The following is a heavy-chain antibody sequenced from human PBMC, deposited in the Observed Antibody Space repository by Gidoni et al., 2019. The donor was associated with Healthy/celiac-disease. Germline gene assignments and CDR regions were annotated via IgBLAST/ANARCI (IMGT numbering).Heavy chain of an antibody. Sequence: EVQLVQSGAEVKKPGESLKISCKGSGYSFTSYWIGWVRQMPGKGLEWMGIIYPGDSDTRYSPSFQGQVTISADKSISTAYLQWSSLKASDTAMYYCARRYCGGDCYLTPYNWFDPWGQGTLVTVSP. CDR2: IYPGDSDT. CDR3: ARRYCGGDCYLTPYNWFDP. D-gene: IGHD2-21*02. CDR1: GYSFTSYW. V-gene: IGHV5-51*01. J-gene: IGHJ5*02.